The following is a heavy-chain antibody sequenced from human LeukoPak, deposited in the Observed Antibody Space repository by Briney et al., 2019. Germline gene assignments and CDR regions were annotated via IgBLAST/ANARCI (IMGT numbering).Heavy chain of an antibody. Sequence: SVKVSCKASGGTFSSYAISWVRQAPGQGLEWMGGIIPIFGTANYAQKFQGRVTITADKSTSTAYMELSSLRSEDTAVYYCAASSSGWKPPYFDYWGQGTPVTVSS. CDR1: GGTFSSYA. V-gene: IGHV1-69*06. D-gene: IGHD6-19*01. J-gene: IGHJ4*02. CDR3: AASSSGWKPPYFDY. CDR2: IIPIFGTA.